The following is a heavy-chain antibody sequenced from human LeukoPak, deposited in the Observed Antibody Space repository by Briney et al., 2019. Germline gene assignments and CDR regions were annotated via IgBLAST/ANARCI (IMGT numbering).Heavy chain of an antibody. D-gene: IGHD3-3*01. J-gene: IGHJ5*02. CDR2: IRGSGGST. CDR3: AKDRSGFSNWFDP. Sequence: PGGSLRLSCAASGFTFSSYAMSWVRQAPGKGLEWVSTIRGSGGSTYSADSVKGRFIISRDNSKNTLFLQMNSLRAEDTAVYYCAKDRSGFSNWFDPWGQGTLVIVSS. V-gene: IGHV3-23*01. CDR1: GFTFSSYA.